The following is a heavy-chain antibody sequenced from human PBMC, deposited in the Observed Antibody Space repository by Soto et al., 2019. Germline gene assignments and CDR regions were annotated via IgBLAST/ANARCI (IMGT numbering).Heavy chain of an antibody. CDR3: GKVLVGATGHTDSDS. V-gene: IGHV4-39*01. J-gene: IGHJ4*02. Sequence: QVQLQESGPGLVKPSETLSLTCTVSGGSIYRSGYYWGWIRQPPGRGLEWIGNIAYNGVTYSNPSLKSRVTISRDTSKNQFSLKLTSVTAADTALYYCGKVLVGATGHTDSDSWGPGTLVAVSS. D-gene: IGHD2-15*01. CDR1: GGSIYRSGYY. CDR2: IAYNGVT.